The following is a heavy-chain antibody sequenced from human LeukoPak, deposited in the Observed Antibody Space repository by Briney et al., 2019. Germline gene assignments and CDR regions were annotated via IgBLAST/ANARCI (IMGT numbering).Heavy chain of an antibody. CDR1: GFTFSSYW. D-gene: IGHD5-18*01. V-gene: IGHV3-7*01. Sequence: GGSLRLSCAASGFTFSSYWMSWVRQAPGKGLEWVANIKQDGSEKYYVDSVKGRFTISRDNAKNSLYLPMNSLRAEDTAVYYCASEGYSYGYVFDYWGQGTLVTVSS. CDR2: IKQDGSEK. CDR3: ASEGYSYGYVFDY. J-gene: IGHJ4*02.